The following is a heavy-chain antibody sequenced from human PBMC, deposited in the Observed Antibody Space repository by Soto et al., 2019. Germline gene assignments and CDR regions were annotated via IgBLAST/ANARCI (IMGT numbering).Heavy chain of an antibody. J-gene: IGHJ3*02. CDR1: GGSISSYY. CDR2: IYYSGST. CDR3: ARQSYYYGSGLLDAFDI. V-gene: IGHV4-59*08. D-gene: IGHD3-10*01. Sequence: SETLSLTCTVSGGSISSYYWSWIRQPPGKGLEWIGYIYYSGSTNYNPSLKSRVTISVDTSKNQFSLKLSSVTAADTAVYYCARQSYYYGSGLLDAFDIWGQGTMVTVSS.